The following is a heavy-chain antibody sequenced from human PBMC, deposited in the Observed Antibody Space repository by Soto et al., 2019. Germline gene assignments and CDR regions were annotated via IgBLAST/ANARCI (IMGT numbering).Heavy chain of an antibody. D-gene: IGHD3-22*01. J-gene: IGHJ4*02. V-gene: IGHV3-30-3*01. Sequence: GGSLRLSCAASGFTFSSYAMHWVRQAPGKGLEWVAVISYDGSNKYYADSVKGRFTISRDNSKNTLYLQMNSLRAEDTAVYYCARDPADSSGYSFDYWGQGTLVTSPQ. CDR2: ISYDGSNK. CDR3: ARDPADSSGYSFDY. CDR1: GFTFSSYA.